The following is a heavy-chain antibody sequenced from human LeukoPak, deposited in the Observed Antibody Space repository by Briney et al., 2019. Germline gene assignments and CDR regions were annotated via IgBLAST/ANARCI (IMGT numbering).Heavy chain of an antibody. CDR3: ARWHSSRDGYNYRSLTDNYFDY. CDR1: GGTFSSYA. J-gene: IGHJ4*02. Sequence: SVRVSCKASGGTFSSYAISWVRQAPGQGLEWMGGIIPIFGTANYAQKFQGRVTITADESTSTAYMELSSLRSEDTAVYYCARWHSSRDGYNYRSLTDNYFDYWGQGTLVTVSS. CDR2: IIPIFGTA. V-gene: IGHV1-69*13. D-gene: IGHD5-24*01.